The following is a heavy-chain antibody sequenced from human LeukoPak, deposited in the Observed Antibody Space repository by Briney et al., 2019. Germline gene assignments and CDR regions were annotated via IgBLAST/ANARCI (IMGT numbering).Heavy chain of an antibody. V-gene: IGHV4-34*01. CDR2: INHSGST. CDR3: ARAAAGLGFDY. J-gene: IGHJ4*02. CDR1: GGSFSGYY. Sequence: PSETLSLTCAVYGGSFSGYYWSWIRQPPGKGLGWIGEINHSGSTNYNPSLKSRVTMSVDTSKNQFSLKLSSVTAADTAVYYCARAAAGLGFDYWGQGTLVTVSS. D-gene: IGHD6-19*01.